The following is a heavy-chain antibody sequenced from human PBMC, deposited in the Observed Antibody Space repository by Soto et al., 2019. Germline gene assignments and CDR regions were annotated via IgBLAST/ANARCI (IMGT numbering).Heavy chain of an antibody. J-gene: IGHJ4*02. CDR3: ARIRYSSSWYSQFYFDY. V-gene: IGHV2-26*01. Sequence: QVTLKESGPVLVIPTETLTLTCTVSGFSLSNARMGVSWIRQPPGKALEWLAHIFSNDEKSYSTSLKSRLTLSKDTSKSQVVLTMTNMDPVDTATYYCARIRYSSSWYSQFYFDYWGQGTLVTVSS. CDR2: IFSNDEK. D-gene: IGHD6-13*01. CDR1: GFSLSNARMG.